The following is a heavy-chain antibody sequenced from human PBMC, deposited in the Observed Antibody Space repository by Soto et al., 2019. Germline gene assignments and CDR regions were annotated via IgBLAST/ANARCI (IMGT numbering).Heavy chain of an antibody. CDR2: INHSGST. J-gene: IGHJ4*02. CDR3: ARGGGYYDFWSGYYKMDYFDY. D-gene: IGHD3-3*01. CDR1: GGSFSGYY. V-gene: IGHV4-34*01. Sequence: SETLALTCADYGGSFSGYYWSWIRQPPGKGLEWIGEINHSGSTNYNPSLKSRVTISVDTSKNQFSLKLSSVTAADTAVYYCARGGGYYDFWSGYYKMDYFDYWGQGTLVTVSS.